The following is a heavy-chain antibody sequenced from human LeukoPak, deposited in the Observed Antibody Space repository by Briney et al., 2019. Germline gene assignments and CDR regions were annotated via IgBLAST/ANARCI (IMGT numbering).Heavy chain of an antibody. CDR1: GGSISSYY. D-gene: IGHD6-13*01. CDR2: IYTSGST. Sequence: SETLSLTCTVSGGSISSYYWSWIRQPAGTGLEWIGRIYTSGSTNYNPSLKSRVTMSVDTSKNQFSLKLSSVTAADTAVYYCAREVRAYSSSWYVFDYWGQGTLVTVSS. V-gene: IGHV4-4*07. J-gene: IGHJ4*02. CDR3: AREVRAYSSSWYVFDY.